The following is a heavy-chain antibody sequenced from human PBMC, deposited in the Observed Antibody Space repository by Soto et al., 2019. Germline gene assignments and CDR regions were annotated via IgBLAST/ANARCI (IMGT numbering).Heavy chain of an antibody. CDR3: TRDHRHLDY. Sequence: ASVKVSCKASGDTFTSYAISWVRQAPGQGLEWMGWISAYNGNTNYAQKFQGRVTMTTDTSTSTAYMELRSLRSDDTAVYYCTRDHRHLDYWGQGTLVTVSS. CDR1: GDTFTSYA. V-gene: IGHV1-18*01. CDR2: ISAYNGNT. J-gene: IGHJ4*02.